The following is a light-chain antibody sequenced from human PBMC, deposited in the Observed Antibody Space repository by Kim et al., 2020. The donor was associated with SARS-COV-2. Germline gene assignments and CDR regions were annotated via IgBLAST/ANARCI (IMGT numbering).Light chain of an antibody. J-gene: IGKJ2*01. CDR3: KDDGSSGN. V-gene: IGKV3-20*01. CDR1: QSLTYSY. Sequence: EIVLTQSPGTLSLSPGERVTLSCRASQSLTYSYLSWYQQKPGQAPRLLTYGASSRASGIPDRFSGSASGTDFTLTISRLEPEEFAVYYWKDDGSSGNLGQGTKLE. CDR2: GAS.